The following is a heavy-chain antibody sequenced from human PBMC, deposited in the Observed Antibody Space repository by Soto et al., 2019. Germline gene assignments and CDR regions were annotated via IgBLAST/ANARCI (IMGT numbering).Heavy chain of an antibody. CDR2: VSHDGRNT. V-gene: IGHV3-30*03. CDR1: GFTFSDYA. Sequence: VQLVESGGGVVQPGRSLRLSCAASGFTFSDYAMHWVRQAPGKGLEWVAVVSHDGRNTHYADSVKGRFTISRDSSKNTVSHEMTSLRAQDTAVYYCAMGVLQWLVTSDFNYWCQGALVTVSS. J-gene: IGHJ4*02. D-gene: IGHD6-19*01. CDR3: AMGVLQWLVTSDFNY.